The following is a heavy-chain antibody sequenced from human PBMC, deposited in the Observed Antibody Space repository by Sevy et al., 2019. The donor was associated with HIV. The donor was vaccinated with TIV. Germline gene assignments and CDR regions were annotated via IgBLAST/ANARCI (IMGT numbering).Heavy chain of an antibody. Sequence: GGSLRFSCATSGFTFSSYAMSWVRQAPGKGLEWVSAISGSGISTYYADSVKGRFTISRDNSKNTLYLQMNNLRAEDTAVFYCAKGIGYSGYETDYWGQGTLVTVSS. CDR3: AKGIGYSGYETDY. V-gene: IGHV3-23*01. CDR2: ISGSGIST. D-gene: IGHD5-12*01. CDR1: GFTFSSYA. J-gene: IGHJ4*02.